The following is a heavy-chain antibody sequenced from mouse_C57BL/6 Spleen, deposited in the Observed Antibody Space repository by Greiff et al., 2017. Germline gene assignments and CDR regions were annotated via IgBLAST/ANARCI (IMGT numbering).Heavy chain of an antibody. CDR3: TTDDGYYYARDY. D-gene: IGHD2-3*01. CDR2: IDPETGGT. CDR1: GYTFTDYE. V-gene: IGHV1-15*01. Sequence: QVQLQQSGAELVRPGASVTLSCKASGYTFTDYEMHWVKQTPVHGLEWIGAIDPETGGTAYNQKFKGKAILTADKSSSTAYMERRSLTSEDSAVYYCTTDDGYYYARDYWGQGTSVTVSS. J-gene: IGHJ4*01.